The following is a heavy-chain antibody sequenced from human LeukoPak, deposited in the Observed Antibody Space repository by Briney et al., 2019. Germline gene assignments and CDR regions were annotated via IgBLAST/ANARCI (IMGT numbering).Heavy chain of an antibody. CDR1: GGSFSGYY. CDR3: ARGYYYGSGRPYNWFDP. J-gene: IGHJ5*02. CDR2: INHSGST. V-gene: IGHV4-34*01. Sequence: SETLSLTCAVYGGSFSGYYWSWIRQPPGKGLEWIGEINHSGSTNYNPSLKSRVTISVDTSKNQFSLKLSSVTAADTAVYYCARGYYYGSGRPYNWFDPWGQGTLVTVSS. D-gene: IGHD3-10*01.